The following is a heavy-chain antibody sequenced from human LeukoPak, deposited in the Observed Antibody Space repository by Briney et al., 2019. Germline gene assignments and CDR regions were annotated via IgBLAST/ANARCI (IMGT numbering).Heavy chain of an antibody. V-gene: IGHV5-51*01. CDR2: IWPDDSNI. Sequence: GESLKISCKGSGYTFTNHWIGWVRQVPGKGLEWMGMIWPDDSNIKYSPSFQGQVTISADKSIRTVYLQWNSLKASDTAIYYCARDGTRGYNYDYWGQGTLVTVSS. CDR3: ARDGTRGYNYDY. D-gene: IGHD5-24*01. J-gene: IGHJ4*02. CDR1: GYTFTNHW.